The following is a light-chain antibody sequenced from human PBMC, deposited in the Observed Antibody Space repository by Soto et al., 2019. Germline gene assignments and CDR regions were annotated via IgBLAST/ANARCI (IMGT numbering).Light chain of an antibody. Sequence: QSALTQPASVSGSPGQSITISCTGTSSDVGCYNYVSWYQQHPGKATKLMIYEVSNRPSGVSNRFSGSKTGNTASRPISGLQAEDEDDYYCSSYTSSSTLVVFGGGTKLTVL. J-gene: IGLJ2*01. CDR2: EVS. CDR1: SSDVGCYNY. CDR3: SSYTSSSTLVV. V-gene: IGLV2-14*01.